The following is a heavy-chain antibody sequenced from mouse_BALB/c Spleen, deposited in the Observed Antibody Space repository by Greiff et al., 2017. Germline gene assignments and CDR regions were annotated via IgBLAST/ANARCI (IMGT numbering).Heavy chain of an antibody. CDR1: GFTFSSYA. Sequence: EVKLVESGGGLVKPGGSLKLSCAASGFTFSSYAMSWVRQTPEKRLEWVASISSGGSTYYPDSVKGRFTISRDNARNILYLQMSSLRSEDTAMYYCARGEGPIYYDYDGFAYWGQGTLVTVSA. CDR3: ARGEGPIYYDYDGFAY. V-gene: IGHV5-6-5*01. J-gene: IGHJ3*01. D-gene: IGHD2-4*01. CDR2: ISSGGST.